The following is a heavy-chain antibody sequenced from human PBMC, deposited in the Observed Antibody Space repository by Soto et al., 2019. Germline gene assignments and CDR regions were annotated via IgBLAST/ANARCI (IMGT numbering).Heavy chain of an antibody. V-gene: IGHV1-24*01. J-gene: IGHJ1*01. D-gene: IGHD2-21*02. CDR2: FDPEDGET. Sequence: ASVKVSCKVSGYTLTELSMHWVRQAPGKGLEWMGGFDPEDGETIYAQKFQGRVTMTEDTSTDTAYMELSSLRSEDTAVYYCAPFFWGGDCYLTWGYSQPGGRGTLVTVSS. CDR3: APFFWGGDCYLTWGYSQP. CDR1: GYTLTELS.